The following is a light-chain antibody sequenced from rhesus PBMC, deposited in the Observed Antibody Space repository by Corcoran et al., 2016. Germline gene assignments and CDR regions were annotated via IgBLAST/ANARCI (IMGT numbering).Light chain of an antibody. J-gene: IGKJ4*01. CDR2: GAS. Sequence: EIVMTQSPATLSLSPGERATLSCRASQSVSSSLAWYQQNPGQAPKLLIYGASRRATGSPDRFSCSGSGTEFTLTISSLEPEDVGVYYCQQDYSWPLTFGGGTKVELK. CDR1: QSVSSS. CDR3: QQDYSWPLT. V-gene: IGKV3-42*01.